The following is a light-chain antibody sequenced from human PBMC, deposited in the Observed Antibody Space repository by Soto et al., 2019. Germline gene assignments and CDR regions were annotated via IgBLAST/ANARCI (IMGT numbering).Light chain of an antibody. CDR3: QQYGSSPQA. CDR1: QSVSSSY. Sequence: EIVLTQSPGTLSLSPGERATLSCRASQSVSSSYLAWYQQKPGQAPRLLIYGASSRATGIPDRFSGSGSGTDFTLTISRREPEDFAVYYWQQYGSSPQAFGQGTKVEIK. V-gene: IGKV3-20*01. CDR2: GAS. J-gene: IGKJ1*01.